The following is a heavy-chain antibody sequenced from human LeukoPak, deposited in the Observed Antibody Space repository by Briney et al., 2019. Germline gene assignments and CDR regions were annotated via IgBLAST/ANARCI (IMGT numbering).Heavy chain of an antibody. CDR2: ISYDGSNK. J-gene: IGHJ3*02. CDR1: GFTFSSYA. CDR3: ARAGRGIVVVRRAFDI. V-gene: IGHV3-30-3*01. Sequence: PGGSLRLSCAASGFTFSSYAMHWVRQAPGKGLEWVAVISYDGSNKYYADSVKGRFTISRDNSKNTLYLQMNSLRAEETAVYYCARAGRGIVVVRRAFDIWGQGTMVTVSS. D-gene: IGHD3-22*01.